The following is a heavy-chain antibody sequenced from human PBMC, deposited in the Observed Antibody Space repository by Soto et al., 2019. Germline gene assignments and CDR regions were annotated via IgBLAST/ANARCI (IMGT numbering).Heavy chain of an antibody. CDR2: ISWNSGSI. J-gene: IGHJ4*02. CDR1: GFTFDEYA. CDR3: AIGLGTGTPFHF. D-gene: IGHD1-7*01. Sequence: AGGSLRLSCGGSGFTFDEYAMHWVRQAPGKGLEWVSGISWNSGSIVYADSVKGRFTISRDNAKNSLSLQMNSLNPEDTALYYCAIGLGTGTPFHFWGQGTPVTVSS. V-gene: IGHV3-9*01.